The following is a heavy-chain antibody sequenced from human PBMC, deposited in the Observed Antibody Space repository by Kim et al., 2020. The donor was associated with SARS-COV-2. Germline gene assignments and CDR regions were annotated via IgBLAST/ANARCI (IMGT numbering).Heavy chain of an antibody. D-gene: IGHD3-10*01. CDR2: IYYSGST. J-gene: IGHJ3*02. Sequence: SETLSPTCTVSGGSVSSGSYYWSWIRQPPGKGLEWIGYIYYSGSTNYNPSLKSRVTISVDTSKNQFSLKLSSVTAADTAVYYCARDPGTYTGRVRGAFDIWGQGTMVTVSS. CDR3: ARDPGTYTGRVRGAFDI. CDR1: GGSVSSGSYY. V-gene: IGHV4-61*01.